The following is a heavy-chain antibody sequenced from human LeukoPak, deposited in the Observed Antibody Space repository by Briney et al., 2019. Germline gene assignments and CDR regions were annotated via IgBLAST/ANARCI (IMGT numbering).Heavy chain of an antibody. Sequence: WVRQAPGKGLEWVSAISGSGGSTYYADSVKGRFTISRDNPKNTLYLQMNSLRAVDTAVYYCAKSEVVAAYVDYWGQGTLVTVSS. V-gene: IGHV3-23*01. D-gene: IGHD2-15*01. CDR3: AKSEVVAAYVDY. CDR2: ISGSGGST. J-gene: IGHJ4*02.